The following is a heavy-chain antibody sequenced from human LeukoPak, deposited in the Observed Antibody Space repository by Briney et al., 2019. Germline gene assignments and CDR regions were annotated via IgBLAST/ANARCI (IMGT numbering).Heavy chain of an antibody. D-gene: IGHD3-22*01. V-gene: IGHV1-18*01. J-gene: IGHJ4*02. Sequence: GASVKVSCKASGYTFISYGISWVRQAPGQGLEWMGWISTYNGNTLYALKLQGRVTMTTDTSTSTAYMDLRSLRSDDTAVYYCARVGYYESSGYYEYWGQGTLVTVSS. CDR3: ARVGYYESSGYYEY. CDR2: ISTYNGNT. CDR1: GYTFISYG.